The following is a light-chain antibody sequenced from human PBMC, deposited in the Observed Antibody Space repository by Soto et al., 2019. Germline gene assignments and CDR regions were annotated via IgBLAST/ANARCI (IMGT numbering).Light chain of an antibody. V-gene: IGKV1-5*03. J-gene: IGKJ1*01. CDR1: QSISPW. Sequence: DIQMTQSPSILSASVGDRVTITCRASQSISPWLAWYQQKPGKAPKVLIYKASSLESGVPSRFSGSGSGTEFTLTINSLQPDDFATYYCQQYKTNFRTFGQGTKVEIK. CDR3: QQYKTNFRT. CDR2: KAS.